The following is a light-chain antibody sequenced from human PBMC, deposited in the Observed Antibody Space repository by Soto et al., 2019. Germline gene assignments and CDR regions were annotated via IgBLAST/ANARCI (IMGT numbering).Light chain of an antibody. CDR1: QSLLHSNGYNY. CDR3: MQALQTGWT. J-gene: IGKJ1*01. V-gene: IGKV2-28*01. Sequence: EIVMTQSPLSLPVTPGEPASISCRSSQSLLHSNGYNYLDWYLQKPGQSPQLLIYLGSHRASGVADRFSGSGSGTDVTLKISRVEAEDVGVYYCMQALQTGWTFGQGTKVEIK. CDR2: LGS.